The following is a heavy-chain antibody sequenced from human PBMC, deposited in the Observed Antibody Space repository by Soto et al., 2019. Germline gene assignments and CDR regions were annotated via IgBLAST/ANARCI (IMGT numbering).Heavy chain of an antibody. J-gene: IGHJ4*02. CDR1: GGSFSGYY. CDR2: INHSGST. Sequence: SETLSLTCAVYGGSFSGYYWSWIRQPPGKGLEWIGEINHSGSTNYNPSLKSRVTISVDTSKNQFYLKLSSVTAADTAVYYCARAIYDSSGYTAIDYWGQGTLVTVSS. V-gene: IGHV4-34*01. D-gene: IGHD3-22*01. CDR3: ARAIYDSSGYTAIDY.